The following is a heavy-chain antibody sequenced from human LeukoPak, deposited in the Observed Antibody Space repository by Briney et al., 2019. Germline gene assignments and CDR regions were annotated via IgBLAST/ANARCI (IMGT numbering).Heavy chain of an antibody. J-gene: IGHJ5*02. D-gene: IGHD3-10*01. Sequence: GASVTVSCTASGYTFTSYYMHWVRQAPGQGLEWMGLINPTGGSTGYAQKFQGRVTMTRDMSTSTDYMELSSLRSEDTAIYYCARDGKKGSYYGSGSYPSGNWFDPWGQGTLVTVSS. V-gene: IGHV1-46*01. CDR2: INPTGGST. CDR1: GYTFTSYY. CDR3: ARDGKKGSYYGSGSYPSGNWFDP.